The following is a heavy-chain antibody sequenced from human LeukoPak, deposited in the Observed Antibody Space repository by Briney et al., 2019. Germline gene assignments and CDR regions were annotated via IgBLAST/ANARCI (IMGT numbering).Heavy chain of an antibody. CDR2: INHSGST. J-gene: IGHJ5*02. D-gene: IGHD2-2*01. CDR1: GGSFSGYY. Sequence: SETLSLTCAVYGGSFSGYYWSWIRQPPGKGLEWIGEINHSGSTNYNPSLKSRVTISVVTSKNQFSLKLSSVTAADTAVYYCARGRGWCSSTSCYFWGVWFDPWGQGTLVTVSS. CDR3: ARGRGWCSSTSCYFWGVWFDP. V-gene: IGHV4-34*01.